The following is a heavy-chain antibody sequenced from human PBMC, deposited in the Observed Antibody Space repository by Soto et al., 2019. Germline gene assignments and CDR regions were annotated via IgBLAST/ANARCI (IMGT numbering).Heavy chain of an antibody. V-gene: IGHV3-53*01. D-gene: IGHD3-10*01. CDR2: IYSGGYT. CDR3: ATDRGGGGY. Sequence: EVQLVESGGGLIQPGGSLRLSCAVSGFTVSNNYMSWVRQAPGKGLEGVSVIYSGGYTAYGDSVKGRFTISRDNSKNTLYLQINTRGPAHTGVFYWATDRGGGGYWGQGTLVTVSS. CDR1: GFTVSNNY. J-gene: IGHJ4*02.